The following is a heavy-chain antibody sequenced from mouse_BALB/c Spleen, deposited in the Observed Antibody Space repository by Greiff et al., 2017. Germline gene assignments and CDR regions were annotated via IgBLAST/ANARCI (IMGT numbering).Heavy chain of an antibody. CDR2: ISSGGST. J-gene: IGHJ2*01. D-gene: IGHD4-1*01. CDR3: ARGGTRLDY. Sequence: EVNVVESGGGLVKPGGSLKLSCAASGFTFSSYAMSWVRQTPEKRLEWVASISSGGSTYYPDSVKGRFTISRDNARNILYLQMSSLRSEDTAMYYCARGGTRLDYWGQGTTLTVSS. CDR1: GFTFSSYA. V-gene: IGHV5-6-5*01.